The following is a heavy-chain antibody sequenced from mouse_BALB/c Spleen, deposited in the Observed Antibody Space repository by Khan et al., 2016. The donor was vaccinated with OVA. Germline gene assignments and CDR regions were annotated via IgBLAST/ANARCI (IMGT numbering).Heavy chain of an antibody. CDR1: GYSITSDYA. J-gene: IGHJ3*01. CDR3: ARWFTY. CDR2: ISSSGST. V-gene: IGHV3-2*02. Sequence: EVQLVESGPGLVKPSQSLSLTCTVTGYSITSDYAWNWIRQFPGNKLEWMGYISSSGSTTYNPSLKSRISITRDTSKNQFFLQLNSVTTEDTATYYCARWFTYWGQGTLVTVSA.